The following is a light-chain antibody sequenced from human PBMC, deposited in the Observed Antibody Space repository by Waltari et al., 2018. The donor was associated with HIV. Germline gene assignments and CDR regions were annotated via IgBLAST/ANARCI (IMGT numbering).Light chain of an antibody. CDR3: SSYTTSSTLGGV. CDR2: EVS. V-gene: IGLV2-14*01. Sequence: QSALTQPASVSGSPGQSITISCTGTSSDVGGYNYVSWYQQHPGKAPKRMIYEVSNRPSGVSNRFSGSKSGNTASLTISGLQAEDDADYYCSSYTTSSTLGGVFGTGTKVTVL. J-gene: IGLJ1*01. CDR1: SSDVGGYNY.